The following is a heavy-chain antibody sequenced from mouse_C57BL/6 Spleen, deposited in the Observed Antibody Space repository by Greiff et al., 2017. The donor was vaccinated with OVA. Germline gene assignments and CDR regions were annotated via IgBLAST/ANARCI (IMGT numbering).Heavy chain of an antibody. CDR2: ISSGSSTI. J-gene: IGHJ4*01. Sequence: EVKLVESGGGLVKPGGSLKLSCAASGFTFSDYGMHWVRQAPEKGLEWVAYISSGSSTIYYADTVKGRFTISRDNAKNTLFLQMTSLRSEDTAMYDCASSRGHYYAMDYWGQGTSVTVSS. CDR1: GFTFSDYG. CDR3: ASSRGHYYAMDY. V-gene: IGHV5-17*01.